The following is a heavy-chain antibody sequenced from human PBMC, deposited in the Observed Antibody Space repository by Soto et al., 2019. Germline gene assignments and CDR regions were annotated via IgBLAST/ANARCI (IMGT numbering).Heavy chain of an antibody. Sequence: ASVKVSCKASGYTFTGYYMHCVRQAPGQGLEWMGWINPNSGGTNYAQKFQGWVTMTRDTSISTAYMELSRLRSDDTAVYYCARDHCSSTSCYDLYYFDYWGQGTLVTVSS. CDR3: ARDHCSSTSCYDLYYFDY. CDR2: INPNSGGT. J-gene: IGHJ4*02. V-gene: IGHV1-2*04. D-gene: IGHD2-2*01. CDR1: GYTFTGYY.